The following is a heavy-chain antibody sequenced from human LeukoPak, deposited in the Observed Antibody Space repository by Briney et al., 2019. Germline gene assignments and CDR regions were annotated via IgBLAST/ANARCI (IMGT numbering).Heavy chain of an antibody. CDR1: GGSVSSGSYY. CDR2: IYYSGST. D-gene: IGHD3-3*01. J-gene: IGHJ4*02. Sequence: PSETLSLTCTVSGGSVSSGSYYWSWIRQPPGKGLEWIGYIYYSGSTNYNPSLKSRVTISVDTSKNQFSLKLSSVTAADTAVYYCARGIVGSSYDFRSGYSYYFDYWGQGTLVTVSS. CDR3: ARGIVGSSYDFRSGYSYYFDY. V-gene: IGHV4-61*01.